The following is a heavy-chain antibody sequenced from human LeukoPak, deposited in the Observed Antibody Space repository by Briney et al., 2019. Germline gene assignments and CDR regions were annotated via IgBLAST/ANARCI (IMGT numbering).Heavy chain of an antibody. V-gene: IGHV4-30-2*01. D-gene: IGHD3-3*01. CDR1: GGSISSGGYY. J-gene: IGHJ6*03. Sequence: PSETLSLTCTVSGGSISSGGYYWSWIRQPPGKGLEWIGYIYHSGSTYYNPSLKSRVTMSVDTSKNQFSLKLSSVTAADTAVYYCARESAVRPVWSGPYYYYYYMDVWGKGTTVTVSS. CDR3: ARESAVRPVWSGPYYYYYYMDV. CDR2: IYHSGST.